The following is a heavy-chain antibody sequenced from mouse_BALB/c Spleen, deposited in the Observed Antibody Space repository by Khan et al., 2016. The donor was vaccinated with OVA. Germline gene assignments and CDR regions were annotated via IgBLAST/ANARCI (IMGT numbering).Heavy chain of an antibody. V-gene: IGHV1S81*02. CDR2: IKRSNGGT. J-gene: IGHJ3*01. Sequence: VQLQESGAELVKPGASVWLSCKASGYTFTNYYLYWVKQRPGHGIEWIGDIKRSNGGTNFNEKFKNKVTLTVDKSSSTVYMQLSSLTSEDSAVYYCSRSGYGTIDYWGQGTLVTVSA. CDR1: GYTFTNYY. D-gene: IGHD2-1*01. CDR3: SRSGYGTIDY.